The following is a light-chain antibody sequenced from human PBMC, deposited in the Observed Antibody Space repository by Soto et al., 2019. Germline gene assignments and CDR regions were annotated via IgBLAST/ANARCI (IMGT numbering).Light chain of an antibody. CDR1: RSDVGGYNY. CDR3: CSYAGTYTFV. J-gene: IGLJ1*01. V-gene: IGLV2-11*01. Sequence: QSVLTQPRSVSGSPGQSVTISCTGTRSDVGGYNYVSWYQQHPGRAPKLMIYDVSKRPSGVPDRFSGSKSGNTASLVISGLQAQDEADYYCCSYAGTYTFVFGTGTKVTVL. CDR2: DVS.